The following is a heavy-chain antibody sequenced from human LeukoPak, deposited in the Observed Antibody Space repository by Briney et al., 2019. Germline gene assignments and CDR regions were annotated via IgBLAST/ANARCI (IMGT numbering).Heavy chain of an antibody. D-gene: IGHD5-18*01. V-gene: IGHV1-69*02. CDR1: GGTFSSYT. Sequence: SVRVSCKASGGTFSSYTISWVRQAPGQGLEWMGRIIPILGIANYAQKFQGRVTITTDESTSTAYMELSSLRSEDTAVYYCAFSPHWDTAAFDIWGQGTMVTVSS. CDR3: AFSPHWDTAAFDI. CDR2: IIPILGIA. J-gene: IGHJ3*02.